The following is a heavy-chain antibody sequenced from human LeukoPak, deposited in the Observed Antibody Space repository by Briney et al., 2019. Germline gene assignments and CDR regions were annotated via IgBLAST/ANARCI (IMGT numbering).Heavy chain of an antibody. J-gene: IGHJ4*02. CDR3: ARGTYYHDSSDLDH. CDR2: INSGGGST. Sequence: ASVKVSCKASGYTFTNYYVHWVRQAPGQGLEWVGIINSGGGSTSNAQKFQGRVTMTRDTSTSTVYMELSSLRSEDTAAYYCARGTYYHDSSDLDHWGQGTLVTVSS. D-gene: IGHD3-22*01. CDR1: GYTFTNYY. V-gene: IGHV1-46*03.